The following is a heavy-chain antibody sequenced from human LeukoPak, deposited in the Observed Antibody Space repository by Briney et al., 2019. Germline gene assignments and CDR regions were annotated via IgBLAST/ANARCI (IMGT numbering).Heavy chain of an antibody. Sequence: PGKSLRLSCAASGFTFSSYGMHWVRQAPGKGLEWVAVISYDGSNKYYADSVKGRFTISRDNSKNTLYLQMNSLRTEDTAVYYCAKGGDSGYDWESDYWGQGTLVTVSS. D-gene: IGHD5-12*01. J-gene: IGHJ4*02. CDR3: AKGGDSGYDWESDY. V-gene: IGHV3-30*18. CDR1: GFTFSSYG. CDR2: ISYDGSNK.